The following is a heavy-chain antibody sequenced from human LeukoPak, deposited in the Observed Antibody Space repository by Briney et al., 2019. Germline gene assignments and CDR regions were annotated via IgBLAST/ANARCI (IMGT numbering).Heavy chain of an antibody. D-gene: IGHD3-22*01. J-gene: IGHJ4*02. Sequence: PGGSLRLSCAASGFTFSSYSMNWVRQAPGKGLEWVSSISSSSSYIYYADSVKGRFTISRDNAKNSLYLQMNSLRAEDTAVYYCARDGPYYYDSSGYSFLAYWGQGTLVTVSS. CDR3: ARDGPYYYDSSGYSFLAY. V-gene: IGHV3-21*01. CDR1: GFTFSSYS. CDR2: ISSSSSYI.